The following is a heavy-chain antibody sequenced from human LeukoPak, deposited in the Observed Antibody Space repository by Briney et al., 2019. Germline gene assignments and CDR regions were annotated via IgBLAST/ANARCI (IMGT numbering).Heavy chain of an antibody. V-gene: IGHV3-53*01. CDR1: GFTVSSNH. Sequence: GGSLRLSCAASGFTVSSNHMSWVRQAPGKGLEWVSVIYSGGSTYYADSVKGRFTISRDNSKNTLYLQMNSLRAEDTAVYYCASHSSSWYGFDYWGQGTLVSVSS. CDR3: ASHSSSWYGFDY. CDR2: IYSGGST. J-gene: IGHJ4*02. D-gene: IGHD6-13*01.